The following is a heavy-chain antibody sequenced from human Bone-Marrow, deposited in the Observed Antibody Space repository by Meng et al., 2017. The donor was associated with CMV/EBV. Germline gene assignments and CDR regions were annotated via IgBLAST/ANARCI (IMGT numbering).Heavy chain of an antibody. CDR2: IRQDGSEK. Sequence: GESLKIYCAASGFTFSNYWMTWVRQAPGKGLEWMANIRQDGSEKQYVDSVRGRFTISRDNAKNSLYLQMNNLRAEDSAVYYCVRHSRGSGYSNWGQGTPVTVSS. J-gene: IGHJ4*02. V-gene: IGHV3-7*01. CDR3: VRHSRGSGYSN. CDR1: GFTFSNYW. D-gene: IGHD3-3*01.